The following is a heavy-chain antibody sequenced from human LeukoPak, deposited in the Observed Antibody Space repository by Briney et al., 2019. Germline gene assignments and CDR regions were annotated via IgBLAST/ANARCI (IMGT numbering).Heavy chain of an antibody. Sequence: PGRSLRLSCAASGFTFDDYGMHWVRQAPGKGLEWVAVISYDGSNKYYADSVKGRFTISRDNSKNTLYLQMNSLRAEDTAVYYCLLTTVVTEEDWFDPWGQGTLVTVSS. J-gene: IGHJ5*02. CDR2: ISYDGSNK. CDR3: LLTTVVTEEDWFDP. D-gene: IGHD4-23*01. CDR1: GFTFDDYG. V-gene: IGHV3-30*03.